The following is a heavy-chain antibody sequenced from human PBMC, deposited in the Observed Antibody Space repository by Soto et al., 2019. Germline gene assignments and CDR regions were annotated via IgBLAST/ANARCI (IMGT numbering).Heavy chain of an antibody. Sequence: QVQLVESGGGVVQPGRSLRLSWEASGLPFISYAMHWVRQAPGKGLEWVAVISYDGSNKYYADSVKGRFTISRDNSKNTLYLQMNSLRAEDTAVYYCARVRGTEDYWGQGTLVTVSS. J-gene: IGHJ4*02. D-gene: IGHD1-1*01. CDR2: ISYDGSNK. CDR3: ARVRGTEDY. CDR1: GLPFISYA. V-gene: IGHV3-30-3*01.